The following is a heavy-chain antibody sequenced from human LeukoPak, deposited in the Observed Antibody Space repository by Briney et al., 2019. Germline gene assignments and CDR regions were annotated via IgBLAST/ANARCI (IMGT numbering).Heavy chain of an antibody. J-gene: IGHJ4*02. D-gene: IGHD2/OR15-2a*01. CDR3: ARTAVVSDIDS. Sequence: SETLSLTCSVSRVSINDYNWSWIRQAPGQRLEWIGYPNNTGPSGYHPSPEGRATISLDRSGNQLSLKLGSVTTSDTAVYYCARTAVVSDIDSWGQGTLVTVSS. V-gene: IGHV4-59*01. CDR2: PNNTGPS. CDR1: RVSINDYN.